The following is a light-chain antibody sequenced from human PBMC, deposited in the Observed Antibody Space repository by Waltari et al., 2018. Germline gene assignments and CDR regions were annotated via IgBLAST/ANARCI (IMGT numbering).Light chain of an antibody. CDR2: AAS. J-gene: IGKJ1*01. V-gene: IGKV3-20*01. CDR1: QSVSRT. Sequence: EILLTQSPGTLSLSPGDRATLSCRASQSVSRTLAWYQQKPGQAPRLLIYAASSRATGIPDRFSGSGSGTDFSLTISRLEPEDFAVYYCQKYGTLPATFGQGTKVEIK. CDR3: QKYGTLPAT.